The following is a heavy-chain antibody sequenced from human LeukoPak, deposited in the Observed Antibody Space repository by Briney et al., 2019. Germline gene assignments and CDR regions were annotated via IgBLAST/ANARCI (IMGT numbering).Heavy chain of an antibody. CDR1: GGSFSGYY. J-gene: IGHJ4*02. CDR3: ARRSDTAMVFDDY. Sequence: SETLSLTCAVYGGSFSGYYWSWIRQPPGKGLEWIGEINHSGSTNYNPSLKSRVTMSVDTSKNQFSLELSSVTAADTAVYYCARRSDTAMVFDDYCGQGTLVTVSS. V-gene: IGHV4-34*01. CDR2: INHSGST. D-gene: IGHD5-18*01.